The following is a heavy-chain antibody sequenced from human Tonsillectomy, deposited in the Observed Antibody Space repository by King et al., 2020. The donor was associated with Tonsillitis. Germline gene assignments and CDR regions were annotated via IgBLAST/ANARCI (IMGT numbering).Heavy chain of an antibody. CDR3: AKTKGSGNYAFGS. CDR1: GFTFSNYA. V-gene: IGHV3-23*04. D-gene: IGHD3-10*01. Sequence: VQLVESGGGSVQPGGSLRLSCAASGFTFSNYAMSWVRQAPGKGLEWVSEITGSGSKTYYADSVKGRFAVSRDKSQNTLYLEMNSLRAEDTAVYYCAKTKGSGNYAFGSWGQGTLVTVSS. CDR2: ITGSGSKT. J-gene: IGHJ4*02.